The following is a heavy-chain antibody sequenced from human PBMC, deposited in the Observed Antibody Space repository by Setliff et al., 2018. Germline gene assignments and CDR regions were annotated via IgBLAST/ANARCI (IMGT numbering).Heavy chain of an antibody. CDR3: ARDRASFVVMPTAASFDY. V-gene: IGHV1-18*01. CDR2: ISAYNDNT. Sequence: GASVKVSCKASGYTFNNYGISWVRQAPGQGLEWMGWISAYNDNTVYAQKIQGRVTMTTDTSTSTGYMELRSLRSDDTAVYYCARDRASFVVMPTAASFDYWGRGALVTVSS. D-gene: IGHD2-2*01. CDR1: GYTFNNYG. J-gene: IGHJ4*02.